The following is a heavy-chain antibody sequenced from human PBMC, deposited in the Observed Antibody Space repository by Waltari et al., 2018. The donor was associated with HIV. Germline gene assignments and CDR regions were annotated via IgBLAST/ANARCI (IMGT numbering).Heavy chain of an antibody. V-gene: IGHV1-2*06. J-gene: IGHJ4*02. D-gene: IGHD2-21*01. Sequence: QVQLMQSGAEVVKPGASVKGSCEASGYIFTGYYMYWVRQAPGQGLEWMGRINPNNGETNYAQSFQGRITMTKDTSMTTVYMELASLTSDDTAIYYCARGDIVATFLLFDHWGQGTLVTVSS. CDR2: INPNNGET. CDR1: GYIFTGYY. CDR3: ARGDIVATFLLFDH.